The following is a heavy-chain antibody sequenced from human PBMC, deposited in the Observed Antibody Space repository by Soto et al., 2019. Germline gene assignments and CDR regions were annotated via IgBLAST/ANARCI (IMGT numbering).Heavy chain of an antibody. CDR3: ARAKYYYDSHTGGWFDP. J-gene: IGHJ5*02. Sequence: EVQLVGSGGGLVKPGGSLRLSCAASGFTFSSYSMNWVRQAPGKGLEWVSSISSSSSYIYYADSVKGRFTISRDNAKNSLYLQMNSLRAEDTAVYYCARAKYYYDSHTGGWFDPWGQGTLVTVSS. CDR2: ISSSSSYI. V-gene: IGHV3-21*01. CDR1: GFTFSSYS. D-gene: IGHD3-22*01.